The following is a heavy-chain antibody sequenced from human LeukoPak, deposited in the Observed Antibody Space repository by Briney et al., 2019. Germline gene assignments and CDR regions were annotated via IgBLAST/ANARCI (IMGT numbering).Heavy chain of an antibody. J-gene: IGHJ3*02. D-gene: IGHD2-2*01. CDR2: IYHSGST. Sequence: SETLSLTCTVSGYSISSGYYGGWIRRPPVRGLEWIGSIYHSGSTYYNPSLKSRVTISVDTSKNQFSLKLSSVTAADTAVYYCASGGVGPVAFDIWGQGTMVTVSS. V-gene: IGHV4-38-2*02. CDR1: GYSISSGYY. CDR3: ASGGVGPVAFDI.